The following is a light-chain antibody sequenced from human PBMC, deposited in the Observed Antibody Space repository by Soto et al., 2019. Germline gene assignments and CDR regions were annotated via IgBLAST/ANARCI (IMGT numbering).Light chain of an antibody. CDR2: DVS. CDR1: SSDVGGYNY. CDR3: SSYTSSSTSAVV. V-gene: IGLV2-14*01. Sequence: QSALTQPASVSGSPGQSITISCTGTSSDVGGYNYVSWYQQHPDKAPKLMIYDVSNRPSGVSNRFSGSKSGNTASLTISGLQAEDEADYYCSSYTSSSTSAVVFGGGTKLTVL. J-gene: IGLJ2*01.